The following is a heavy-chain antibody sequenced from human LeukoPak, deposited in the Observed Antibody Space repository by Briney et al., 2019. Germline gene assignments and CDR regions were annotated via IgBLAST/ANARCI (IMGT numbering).Heavy chain of an antibody. CDR3: AKDVAAVAGYFDY. CDR2: IWYDGSNK. Sequence: PGGSLRLSCAASGFTFSSYGMHWVRQAPGMGLEWVAVIWYDGSNKYYADSVKGRFTISRDNSKNTLYLQMNSLRAEDTAVYYCAKDVAAVAGYFDYWGQGTLVTVSS. D-gene: IGHD6-19*01. J-gene: IGHJ4*02. CDR1: GFTFSSYG. V-gene: IGHV3-33*06.